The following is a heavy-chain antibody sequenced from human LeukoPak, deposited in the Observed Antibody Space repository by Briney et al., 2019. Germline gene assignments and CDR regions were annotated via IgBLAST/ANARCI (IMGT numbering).Heavy chain of an antibody. CDR3: ARDRLGDYDKRGYDGH. Sequence: GGSLRLSCPASGFTFIDYYLSWIRQAPGKGLEWVSYICDSGRTIYYADSVKGRFTIVRDNAKNSVYLQMNNLRAEDTAVYYCARDRLGDYDKRGYDGHWGQGTLVTVSS. V-gene: IGHV3-11*01. D-gene: IGHD3-22*01. CDR1: GFTFIDYY. CDR2: ICDSGRTI. J-gene: IGHJ4*02.